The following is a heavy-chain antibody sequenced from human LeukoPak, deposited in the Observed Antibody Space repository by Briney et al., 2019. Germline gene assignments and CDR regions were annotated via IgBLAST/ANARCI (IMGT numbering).Heavy chain of an antibody. CDR1: GGSFSGYY. CDR2: INHSGST. V-gene: IGHV4-34*01. D-gene: IGHD3-10*01. Sequence: SETLSLTCAVYGGSFSGYYWSWIRQPPGKGLKWIGEINHSGSTNYNPSLKSRVTISVDTSKNQFSLKLSSVTAADTAMYYCARAQYYYGSGSYYTPFDYWGQGTLVTVSS. J-gene: IGHJ4*02. CDR3: ARAQYYYGSGSYYTPFDY.